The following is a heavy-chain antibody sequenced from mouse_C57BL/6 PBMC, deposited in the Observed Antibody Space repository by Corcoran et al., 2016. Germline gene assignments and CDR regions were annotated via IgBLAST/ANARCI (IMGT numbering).Heavy chain of an antibody. J-gene: IGHJ2*01. CDR1: GYTFTDYN. D-gene: IGHD1-1*01. Sequence: EVQLQQSGPELVMPGASVKMSCKASGYTFTDYNMHWVKQSHGKSLEWIGYINPNNGGTSYNQKFKGKATLTVNKSSSTAYMELRSLTSEDSAVYYCANPLYYLFDYWGQGTTLTVSS. CDR2: INPNNGGT. V-gene: IGHV1-22*01. CDR3: ANPLYYLFDY.